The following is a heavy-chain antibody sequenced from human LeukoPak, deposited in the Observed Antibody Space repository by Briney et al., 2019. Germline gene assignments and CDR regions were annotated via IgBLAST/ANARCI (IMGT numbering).Heavy chain of an antibody. D-gene: IGHD3-22*01. V-gene: IGHV3-30*02. CDR2: IRYDGSNK. Sequence: PGGSLRLSCAASGFTFRSYGIHWVRQAPGKGLEWVVFIRYDGSNKYYADSVKGRFTISRDNSKNTLYLQMNSLRAEDTAVYYCAKGSMIVVVMSYGMDAWGQGTTVTVSS. J-gene: IGHJ6*02. CDR1: GFTFRSYG. CDR3: AKGSMIVVVMSYGMDA.